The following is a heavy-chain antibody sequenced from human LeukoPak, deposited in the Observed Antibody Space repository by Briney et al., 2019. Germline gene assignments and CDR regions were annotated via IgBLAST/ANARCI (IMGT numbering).Heavy chain of an antibody. D-gene: IGHD3-16*01. CDR2: IKQDGSEK. V-gene: IGHV3-7*01. J-gene: IGHJ5*02. CDR3: ARAHHVNYDCLWGSFGRFDP. Sequence: GGSLRLSCAASGFTFSSYWMSWVRQAPGKGLEWVANIKQDGSEKYYVDSVKGRFTISRDNAKNSLYLQMNSLRAEDTAVYYCARAHHVNYDCLWGSFGRFDPWGQGTLVTVSS. CDR1: GFTFSSYW.